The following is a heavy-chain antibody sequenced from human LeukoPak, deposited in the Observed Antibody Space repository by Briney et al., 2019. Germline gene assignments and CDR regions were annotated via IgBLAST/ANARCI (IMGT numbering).Heavy chain of an antibody. D-gene: IGHD6-19*01. CDR3: AKDLYRGWPLDAFDI. CDR1: GFTFSSYG. J-gene: IGHJ3*02. Sequence: GGSLRLSCAASGFTFSSYGMHWVRQAPGKGLEWVAVISYDGSNKYYADSVKDRLTISRDNSKNTLYLQMNSLRAEDTAVYYCAKDLYRGWPLDAFDIWGQGTMVTVSS. V-gene: IGHV3-30*18. CDR2: ISYDGSNK.